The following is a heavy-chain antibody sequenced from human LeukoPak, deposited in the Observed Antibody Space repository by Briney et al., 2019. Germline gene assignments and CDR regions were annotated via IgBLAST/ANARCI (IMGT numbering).Heavy chain of an antibody. V-gene: IGHV3-21*01. D-gene: IGHD2-2*01. Sequence: GGSLRLSCAASGLTFSSYSMNWVRQAPGKGLEWVSSISSGSSYIYYTDSMKGRFTISRDNAKNSLYLQMNSLRAEDTAVYYCATGDKELLFKRRKGGFDPWGQGTLVTVSS. J-gene: IGHJ5*02. CDR1: GLTFSSYS. CDR2: ISSGSSYI. CDR3: ATGDKELLFKRRKGGFDP.